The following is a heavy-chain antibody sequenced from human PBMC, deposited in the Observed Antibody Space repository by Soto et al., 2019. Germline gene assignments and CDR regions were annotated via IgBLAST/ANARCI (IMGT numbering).Heavy chain of an antibody. D-gene: IGHD2-21*02. V-gene: IGHV2-5*02. CDR1: GFSLSTSGVG. J-gene: IGHJ4*02. Sequence: QITLKESGPTLVKPTQTLTLTCTFSGFSLSTSGVGVGWIRQPPGKALEWLALIYWDDDKRYSPSLKSRLTMSMEISINQVVLTMANMDPVDTTTYCCAHRPSDESTLYYWGQGTLVTVSS. CDR2: IYWDDDK. CDR3: AHRPSDESTLYY.